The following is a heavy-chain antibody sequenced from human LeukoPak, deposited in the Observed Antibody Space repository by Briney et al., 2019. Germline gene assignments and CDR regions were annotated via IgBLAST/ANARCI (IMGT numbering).Heavy chain of an antibody. CDR3: ARQVVVVPAAKGLYYDFWSGLPVYWFDP. V-gene: IGHV4-39*01. J-gene: IGHJ5*02. D-gene: IGHD2-2*01. CDR2: IYYSGCT. CDR1: GGSISSSSYY. Sequence: PSETLSLTCTVSGGSISSSSYYWGWIRQPPGKGLEWIGNIYYSGCTYYNPSLKSRVTISVDTSKNQFSLKLSPVTAADTAVYYCARQVVVVPAAKGLYYDFWSGLPVYWFDPWGQGTLVTVSS.